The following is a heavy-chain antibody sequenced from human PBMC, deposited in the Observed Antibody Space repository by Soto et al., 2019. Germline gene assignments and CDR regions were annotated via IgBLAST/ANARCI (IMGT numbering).Heavy chain of an antibody. Sequence: GASVKVSCKASGYTFTSYAMHWVRQAPGQRLEWMGWINAGNGNTKYSQKFQGRVIITRDTSASTAYMELSSLRSEDTAVYYCARKESSSWYNDYWGQGTLVTVSS. V-gene: IGHV1-3*01. CDR2: INAGNGNT. CDR1: GYTFTSYA. J-gene: IGHJ4*02. D-gene: IGHD6-19*01. CDR3: ARKESSSWYNDY.